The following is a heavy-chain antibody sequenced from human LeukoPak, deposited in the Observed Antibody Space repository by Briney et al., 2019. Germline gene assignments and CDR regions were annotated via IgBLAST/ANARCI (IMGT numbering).Heavy chain of an antibody. D-gene: IGHD6-19*01. Sequence: GGSLRLSCAASGFTFSSYEMNWVRQAPGKGLEWVSYISSSSSYIYYADSVKGRFTISRDNAKNSLYLQMNSLRAEDTAVYYCARDLWAVAGLHDYWGQGTLVTVSS. J-gene: IGHJ4*02. CDR3: ARDLWAVAGLHDY. V-gene: IGHV3-21*05. CDR1: GFTFSSYE. CDR2: ISSSSSYI.